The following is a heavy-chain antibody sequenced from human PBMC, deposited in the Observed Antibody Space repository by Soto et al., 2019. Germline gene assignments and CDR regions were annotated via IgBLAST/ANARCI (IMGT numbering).Heavy chain of an antibody. D-gene: IGHD5-12*01. Sequence: QVQLVQSGAEVKKPGSSVKVSCKASGGTFSSYTISWVRQAPGQGLEWMGMIIPILGIANYAQKSQARATTTADKYTSTAYMELSSLSSEDTAVYYCARDRVRYDPHGQDDFDIWGQGTMVTVSS. J-gene: IGHJ3*02. V-gene: IGHV1-69*08. CDR3: ARDRVRYDPHGQDDFDI. CDR2: IIPILGIA. CDR1: GGTFSSYT.